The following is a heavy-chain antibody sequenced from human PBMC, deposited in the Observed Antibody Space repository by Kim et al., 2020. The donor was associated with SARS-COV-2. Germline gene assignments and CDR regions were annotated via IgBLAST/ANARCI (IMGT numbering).Heavy chain of an antibody. J-gene: IGHJ3*02. Sequence: YADSVKGRFTISRDNSKNTLYLQMNSLRAEDTAVYYCAKDMWELDAFDIWGQGTMVTVSS. CDR3: AKDMWELDAFDI. V-gene: IGHV3-23*03. D-gene: IGHD1-26*01.